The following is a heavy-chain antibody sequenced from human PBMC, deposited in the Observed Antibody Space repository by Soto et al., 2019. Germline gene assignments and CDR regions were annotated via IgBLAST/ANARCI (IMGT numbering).Heavy chain of an antibody. J-gene: IGHJ3*01. Sequence: VQLVQSGAEVKKPGASVTVSCKASGYTFSSYHMNWVRQAPGQGLEWMGIIDPSRGTTDYAQKFQGRITMTRDTSTNTVHMELSTLRSEDTAVYYCARAGGYNWNQRRDAFDVWGQGTVVVVSS. V-gene: IGHV1-46*01. D-gene: IGHD1-20*01. CDR3: ARAGGYNWNQRRDAFDV. CDR2: IDPSRGTT. CDR1: GYTFSSYH.